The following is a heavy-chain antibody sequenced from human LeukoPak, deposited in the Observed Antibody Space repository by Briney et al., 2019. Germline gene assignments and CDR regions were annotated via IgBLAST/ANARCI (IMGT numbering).Heavy chain of an antibody. CDR1: GFTFSSYG. V-gene: IGHV3-33*01. Sequence: PGRSLRLSCAASGFTFSSYGMHWVRQAPGKGLEWVAVIWYDGSNKYYADSVKGRFTISRDNSKNTLYLQMNSLRAEDTAVYYCARDSPGLNYYDSSGYYGYWGQGTLVTVSS. D-gene: IGHD3-22*01. CDR3: ARDSPGLNYYDSSGYYGY. CDR2: IWYDGSNK. J-gene: IGHJ4*02.